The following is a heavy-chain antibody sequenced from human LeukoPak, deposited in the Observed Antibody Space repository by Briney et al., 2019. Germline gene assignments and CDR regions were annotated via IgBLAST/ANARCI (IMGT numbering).Heavy chain of an antibody. Sequence: SETLSLTCTVSGGSISSSSYYWGWIRQPPGKGLEWIGSIYYSGSTYYNPSLKSRVTISVDTSKNQFSLKLSSVTAADTAVYYCARDRSRSSGDWFDPWGQGTLVTVSS. CDR1: GGSISSSSYY. CDR2: IYYSGST. V-gene: IGHV4-39*07. J-gene: IGHJ5*02. D-gene: IGHD6-6*01. CDR3: ARDRSRSSGDWFDP.